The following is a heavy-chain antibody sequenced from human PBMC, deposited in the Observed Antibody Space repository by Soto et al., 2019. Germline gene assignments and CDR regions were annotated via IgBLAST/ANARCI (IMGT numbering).Heavy chain of an antibody. D-gene: IGHD6-13*01. V-gene: IGHV3-21*01. J-gene: IGHJ4*02. CDR3: ARARIAAAATFDY. CDR1: GFTFSSYS. CDR2: ISSSSSYI. Sequence: GGSLRLSCAASGFTFSSYSMNWVRRAPGKGLEWVSSISSSSSYIYYADSVKGRFTISRDNAKNSLYLQMNSLRAEDTAVYYCARARIAAAATFDYWGQGTLVTVSS.